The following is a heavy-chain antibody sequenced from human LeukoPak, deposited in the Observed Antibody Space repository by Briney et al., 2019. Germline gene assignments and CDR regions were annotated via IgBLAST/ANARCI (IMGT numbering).Heavy chain of an antibody. CDR2: INHSGST. CDR1: GGSFSGYY. CDR3: AGGSRMVRGTRPWYFDY. J-gene: IGHJ4*02. V-gene: IGHV4-34*01. D-gene: IGHD3-10*01. Sequence: SETLSLTCAVYGGSFSGYYWSWIRQPPGKGLEWIGEINHSGSTNYNPSLKSRVTISVDTSKNQFSLKLSSVTAADTAVYYCAGGSRMVRGTRPWYFDYWGQGTLVTVSS.